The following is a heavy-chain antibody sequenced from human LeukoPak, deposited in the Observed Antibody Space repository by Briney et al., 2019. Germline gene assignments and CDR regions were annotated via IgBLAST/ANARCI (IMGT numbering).Heavy chain of an antibody. J-gene: IGHJ2*01. V-gene: IGHV3-21*04. Sequence: PGGSLRLSCAASGFTFSTYSMNWVRQAPGKGLEWVSSISSGSTYIYYADSVKGRFTISRDNAKNSLYLQMNSLRPDDTAFYYCAKATGDWYFDLWGRGTLVTVSS. CDR1: GFTFSTYS. CDR2: ISSGSTYI. D-gene: IGHD7-27*01. CDR3: AKATGDWYFDL.